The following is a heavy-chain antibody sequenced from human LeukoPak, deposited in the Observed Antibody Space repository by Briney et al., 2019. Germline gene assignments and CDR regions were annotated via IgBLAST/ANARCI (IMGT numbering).Heavy chain of an antibody. J-gene: IGHJ4*02. CDR3: AKEGLTAATLDY. Sequence: GGSLRLSCAASGFTFINYGMHWVRQAPGKGLEWVAFIRYDGTYKYYADSVKGRFTISRDNSKNTLYLQMNSLRAEDTAVYYCAKEGLTAATLDYWGQGTLVTVSS. CDR1: GFTFINYG. D-gene: IGHD2-15*01. CDR2: IRYDGTYK. V-gene: IGHV3-30*02.